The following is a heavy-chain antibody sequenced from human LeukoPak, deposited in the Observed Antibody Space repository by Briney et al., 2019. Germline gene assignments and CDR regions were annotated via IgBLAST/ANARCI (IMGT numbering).Heavy chain of an antibody. Sequence: PSETLSLTCTVSGASIRSSYWSWIRQPPGKGLEWIGYISYTESTNYNPSLKSRVSLSVDTSKNQFSLELSSVTAADTAVYYCWQLVRDMDYWGQGTLVTVSS. CDR3: WQLVRDMDY. D-gene: IGHD6-13*01. V-gene: IGHV4-59*01. CDR1: GASIRSSY. J-gene: IGHJ4*02. CDR2: ISYTEST.